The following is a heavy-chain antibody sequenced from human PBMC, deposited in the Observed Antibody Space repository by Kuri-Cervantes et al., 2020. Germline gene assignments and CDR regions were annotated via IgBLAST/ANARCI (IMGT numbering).Heavy chain of an antibody. Sequence: ASVKVSCKASGYSFFSYGLHWVRQAPGQRLEWMGWINAGNGDTKYPQKFQGRVTITRDTSATTAYMELSSLRSEDTAVYYCARGSAVVRGVVARPIYYMDVWGKGTTVTVSS. CDR3: ARGSAVVRGVVARPIYYMDV. D-gene: IGHD3-10*01. CDR2: INAGNGDT. CDR1: GYSFFSYG. J-gene: IGHJ6*03. V-gene: IGHV1-3*01.